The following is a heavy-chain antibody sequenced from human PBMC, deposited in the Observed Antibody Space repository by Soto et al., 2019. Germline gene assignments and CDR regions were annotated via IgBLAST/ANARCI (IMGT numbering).Heavy chain of an antibody. Sequence: QVQLVQSGAEVTKPGSSVKVSCKASGGTFSSYAISWVRQAPGQGLEWMGGIIPIFGTANYAQKFQGRVTITADESTSTAYMELSSLRSEDTAVYYCASHHYTMIVPHWYFDLWGRGTLVTVSS. CDR1: GGTFSSYA. V-gene: IGHV1-69*01. CDR2: IIPIFGTA. D-gene: IGHD3-22*01. J-gene: IGHJ2*01. CDR3: ASHHYTMIVPHWYFDL.